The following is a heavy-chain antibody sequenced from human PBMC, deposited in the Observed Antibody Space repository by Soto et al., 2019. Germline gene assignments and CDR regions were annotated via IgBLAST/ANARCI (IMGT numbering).Heavy chain of an antibody. J-gene: IGHJ4*02. Sequence: QVQLVQSGAEVKKPGSSVKVSCKASGGTFSSYAISWVRQAPGQGLEWMGGIIPIFGTANYAQKFQGRVTITADESTSTAYMELSSLRSEDTTVYYCARYCSGGSCYSEADFDYWGQGTLVTVSS. V-gene: IGHV1-69*12. CDR3: ARYCSGGSCYSEADFDY. CDR1: GGTFSSYA. CDR2: IIPIFGTA. D-gene: IGHD2-15*01.